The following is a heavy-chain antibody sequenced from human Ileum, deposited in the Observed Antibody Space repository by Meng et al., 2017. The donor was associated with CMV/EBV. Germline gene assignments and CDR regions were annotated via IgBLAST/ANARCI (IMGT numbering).Heavy chain of an antibody. CDR1: GYTFTAHY. D-gene: IGHD7-27*01. J-gene: IGHJ4*02. CDR3: ARDNNWGPDY. CDR2: IHPHRGDT. Sequence: ASVKVSCKASGYTFTAHYFHWVRQAPGQGLEWMGWIHPHRGDTNYAQQFQGWVTLTRDTSINTGYMELTRLTSDDTAVYYCARDNNWGPDYWGQGTLVTVSS. V-gene: IGHV1-2*04.